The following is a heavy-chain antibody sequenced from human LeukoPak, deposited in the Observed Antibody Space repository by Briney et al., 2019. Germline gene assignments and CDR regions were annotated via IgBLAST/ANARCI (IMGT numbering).Heavy chain of an antibody. J-gene: IGHJ4*02. CDR3: AGEQGPFGSYYSYFDY. CDR2: ISSSSSTI. V-gene: IGHV3-48*02. CDR1: GFTFSSYS. D-gene: IGHD1-26*01. Sequence: PGGSLRLSCAASGFTFSSYSMNWVRQAPGKGLEWVSYISSSSSTIYYADSVKGRFTISRDNAKNSLYLQMNSLRDEDTAVYYCAGEQGPFGSYYSYFDYWGQGTLVTVSS.